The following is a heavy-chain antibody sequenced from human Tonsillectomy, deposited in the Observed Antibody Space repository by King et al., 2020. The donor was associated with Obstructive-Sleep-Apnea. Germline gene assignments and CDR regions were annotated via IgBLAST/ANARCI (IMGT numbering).Heavy chain of an antibody. D-gene: IGHD6-19*01. CDR3: AREYSGWYYFDY. V-gene: IGHV4-59*01. CDR1: GGSISSYY. J-gene: IGHJ4*01. CDR2: IYYSGST. Sequence: VQLQESGPGLVKPSETLSLTCTVSGGSISSYYWSWIRQPPGKGLEWIGYIYYSGSTNYNPSLKSRVTISVDTSKNQFSLKLSSVTAADTAVYYCAREYSGWYYFDYWGHGTLVTVSS.